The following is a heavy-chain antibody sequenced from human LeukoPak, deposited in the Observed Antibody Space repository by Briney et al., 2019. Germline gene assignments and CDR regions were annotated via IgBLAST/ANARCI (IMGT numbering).Heavy chain of an antibody. J-gene: IGHJ3*02. CDR2: YHDGGST. V-gene: IGHV4-59*02. CDR1: GGSVSSYY. D-gene: IGHD3-22*01. Sequence: SETLSLTCSVSGGSVSSYYWSWIRQPPGKGLEWIVFYHDGGSTVYNPSFKSRVTISVDTSKNQVYLKLSSVTAADTAVYFCAKCYFDSSGYYVVFDIWGQGTMVTVSS. CDR3: AKCYFDSSGYYVVFDI.